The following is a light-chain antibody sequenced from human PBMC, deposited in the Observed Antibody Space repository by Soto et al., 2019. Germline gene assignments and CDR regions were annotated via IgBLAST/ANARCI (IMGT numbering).Light chain of an antibody. CDR3: QQYHDWPPYT. V-gene: IGKV3-15*01. J-gene: IGKJ2*01. Sequence: EIVMTQSPATLSVSPGERATLSCRASQSITNSLAGYQQKPGQAPRLLIQGASSRATGIPARFSGSGSGTEFTLTIRSLQSEDFAVYYCQQYHDWPPYTFGQGTKVEIK. CDR2: GAS. CDR1: QSITNS.